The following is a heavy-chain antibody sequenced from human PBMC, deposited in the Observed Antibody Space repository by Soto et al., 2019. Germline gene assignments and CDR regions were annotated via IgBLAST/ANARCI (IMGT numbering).Heavy chain of an antibody. Sequence: PSETLSLTCTVSGGSISSGGYYWSWIRQHPGKGLEWIGYIYYSGSTYYNPSLKSRVTISVDTSKYQFSLKLSSVTAADTAVYYCAREFGEGSSGWYVAGQGFDPWGQGTLVTVSS. D-gene: IGHD6-19*01. V-gene: IGHV4-31*03. J-gene: IGHJ5*02. CDR3: AREFGEGSSGWYVAGQGFDP. CDR1: GGSISSGGYY. CDR2: IYYSGST.